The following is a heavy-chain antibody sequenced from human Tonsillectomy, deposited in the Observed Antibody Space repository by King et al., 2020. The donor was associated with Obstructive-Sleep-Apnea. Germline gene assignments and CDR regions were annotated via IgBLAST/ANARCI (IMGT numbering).Heavy chain of an antibody. CDR2: ISYDGSNK. V-gene: IGHV3-30*04. J-gene: IGHJ6*02. Sequence: QLVQSGGGVVQPGRSLRLSCAASGFTFSSYAMHWVRQAPGKGLEWVAVISYDGSNKYYADSVKGRFTISRDNSKNTLYLQMNSLRAEDTDVYYCAREEWIQLSCYYGMDVWGQGTTVTVSS. CDR3: AREEWIQLSCYYGMDV. D-gene: IGHD5-18*01. CDR1: GFTFSSYA.